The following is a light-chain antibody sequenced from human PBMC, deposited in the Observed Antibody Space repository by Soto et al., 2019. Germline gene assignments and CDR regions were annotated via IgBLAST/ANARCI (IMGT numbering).Light chain of an antibody. CDR3: QQYDRSPT. CDR1: ETISSNF. CDR2: GAS. J-gene: IGKJ1*01. V-gene: IGKV3-20*01. Sequence: EIVLTQSPGTLSLSPGQRATLSCRASETISSNFLAWYQHKPGQAPRLLISGASSRASGIPDRFSGSASATDFTLAISRLEPEDFAVYYCQQYDRSPTFGPGTKVEIK.